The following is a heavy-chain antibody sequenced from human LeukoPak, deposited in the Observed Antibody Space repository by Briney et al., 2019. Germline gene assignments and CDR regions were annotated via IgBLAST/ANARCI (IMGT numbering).Heavy chain of an antibody. CDR1: GGSFSGYY. CDR2: IYYSGST. V-gene: IGHV4-34*01. D-gene: IGHD4-17*01. J-gene: IGHJ5*02. Sequence: KASETLSLTCAVYGGSFSGYYWSWIRQPPGKRLEWIGYIYYSGSTNYNPSLKSRVTISVDTSKNQFSLKLSSVTAADTAAYYCARGHDYGDSGWFDPWGQGTLVTVSS. CDR3: ARGHDYGDSGWFDP.